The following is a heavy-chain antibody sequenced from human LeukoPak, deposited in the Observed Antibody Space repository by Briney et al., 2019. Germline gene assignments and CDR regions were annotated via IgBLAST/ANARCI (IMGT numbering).Heavy chain of an antibody. J-gene: IGHJ4*02. CDR3: AREGPVGYIVGATLDY. CDR2: ISYDGSNK. CDR1: GYSFSNYW. Sequence: GESLKISCKGSGYSFSNYWIGWVRQMPGKGLEWVAVISYDGSNKYYADSVKGRFTISRDNSKNTLYLQMNSLRAEDTAVYYCAREGPVGYIVGATLDYWGQGTLVTVSS. V-gene: IGHV3-30*19. D-gene: IGHD1-26*01.